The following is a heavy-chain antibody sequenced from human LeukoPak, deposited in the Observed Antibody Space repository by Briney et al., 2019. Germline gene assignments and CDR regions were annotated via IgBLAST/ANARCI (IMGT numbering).Heavy chain of an antibody. J-gene: IGHJ3*02. CDR1: GFAFDDYA. V-gene: IGHV3-9*01. CDR3: AKDRYSGLDAFDI. Sequence: GGSLRLSCAASGFAFDDYAMHWVRQAPGKGLEWVSGINWNSGSIGYADSVKGRFTISRDNAKNSLYLQMNSLRAEDTALYYCAKDRYSGLDAFDIWGQGTMVTVSS. D-gene: IGHD5-12*01. CDR2: INWNSGSI.